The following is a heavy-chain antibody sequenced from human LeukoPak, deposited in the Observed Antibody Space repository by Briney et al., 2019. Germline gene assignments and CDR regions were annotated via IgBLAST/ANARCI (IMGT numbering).Heavy chain of an antibody. CDR1: GFTFSSYG. CDR2: IWYHGNDV. D-gene: IGHD3-3*01. V-gene: IGHV3-33*01. CDR3: ARDFWNEPSKYFDY. Sequence: GGSLRLSCAASGFTFSSYGMHWVRQAPGKGLEWVALIWYHGNDVDYADSVKGRLTISRDNSKNTLYLQMNSVRAEDTAVYFCARDFWNEPSKYFDYWGQGTLVTVSS. J-gene: IGHJ4*02.